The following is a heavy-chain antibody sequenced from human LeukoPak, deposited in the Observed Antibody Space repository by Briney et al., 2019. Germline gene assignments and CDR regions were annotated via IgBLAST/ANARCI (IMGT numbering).Heavy chain of an antibody. J-gene: IGHJ6*02. CDR1: GFTFSSYA. D-gene: IGHD2-2*01. Sequence: GGSLRLSCAASGFTFSSYAMSWVRQAPGKGLEWVSGISGSGSDTYYADSVKGRFTISRDNSKNTLYLQMNSLRAEDTAVYYCAKGVDIVVVPAAMDYGMDVWGQGTTVTVSS. V-gene: IGHV3-23*01. CDR3: AKGVDIVVVPAAMDYGMDV. CDR2: ISGSGSDT.